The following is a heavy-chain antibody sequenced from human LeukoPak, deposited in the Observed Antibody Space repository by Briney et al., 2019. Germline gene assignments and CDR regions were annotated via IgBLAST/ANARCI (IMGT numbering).Heavy chain of an antibody. J-gene: IGHJ4*02. Sequence: GSLSLTCAAYGFTFISYARNWDRPAPGKGLEWVSSLTGSGTSTYHADSVKGRITMSRDNSVNTLFLRMNSLRAEDTALYFCAKDLLRSTGGRDVDYWGQGTLVAVSS. CDR1: GFTFISYA. D-gene: IGHD4-17*01. V-gene: IGHV3-23*01. CDR3: AKDLLRSTGGRDVDY. CDR2: LTGSGTST.